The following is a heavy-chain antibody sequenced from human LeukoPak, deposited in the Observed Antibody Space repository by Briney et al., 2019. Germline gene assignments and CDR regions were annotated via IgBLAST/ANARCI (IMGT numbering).Heavy chain of an antibody. CDR2: ISWNSGSI. J-gene: IGHJ4*02. CDR1: GFTFDDYA. CDR3: AKDPFDILTGYFDY. D-gene: IGHD3-9*01. V-gene: IGHV3-9*01. Sequence: GGSLRLSCAASGFTFDDYAMHWVRQAPGKGLEWVSGISWNSGSIGYADSVKGRFTISRDNAKNSLYLQMNSLRAGDTALYYCAKDPFDILTGYFDYWGQGTLVTVSS.